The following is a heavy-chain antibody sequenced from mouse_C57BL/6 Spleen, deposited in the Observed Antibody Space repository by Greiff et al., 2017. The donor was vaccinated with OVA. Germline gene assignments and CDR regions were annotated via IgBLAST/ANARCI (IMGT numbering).Heavy chain of an antibody. CDR2: IDPSDSYT. CDR1: GYTFTSYW. D-gene: IGHD1-1*01. Sequence: QVQLQQPGAELVKPGASVKLFCKASGYTFTSYWMQWVKQRPGQGLEWIGEIDPSDSYTNYNQKFKGKATLTVDTSSSTAYMQLSSLTSEDSAVYYCARGGNYYGSSKDYAMDYWGQGTSVTVSS. CDR3: ARGGNYYGSSKDYAMDY. V-gene: IGHV1-50*01. J-gene: IGHJ4*01.